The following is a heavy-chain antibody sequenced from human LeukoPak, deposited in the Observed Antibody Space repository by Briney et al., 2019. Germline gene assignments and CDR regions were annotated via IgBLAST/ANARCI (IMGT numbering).Heavy chain of an antibody. V-gene: IGHV4-59*08. CDR2: IHYSGST. J-gene: IGHJ5*02. Sequence: SETLSLTCTVSGGSISSYYWSWIRQPPGKGLEWIGYIHYSGSTNYNPSLKSRVTMSLDTSKNQFSLKVSSVTAADTAVYYCARHAATVTGGWFDPWGQGTLVTVSS. D-gene: IGHD4-17*01. CDR1: GGSISSYY. CDR3: ARHAATVTGGWFDP.